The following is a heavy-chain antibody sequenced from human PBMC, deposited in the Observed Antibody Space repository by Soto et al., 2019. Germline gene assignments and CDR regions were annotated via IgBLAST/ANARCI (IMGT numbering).Heavy chain of an antibody. Sequence: LSLTCTVSGGSISSGGYYWSWIRQHPGKGLEWIGYIYYSGSTYYNPSLKSRVTISVDTSKNQFSLKLSSVTAADTAVYYCHGKGIVGATTDYWGQGTLVTVSS. CDR1: GGSISSGGYY. V-gene: IGHV4-31*03. D-gene: IGHD1-26*01. J-gene: IGHJ4*02. CDR2: IYYSGST. CDR3: HGKGIVGATTDY.